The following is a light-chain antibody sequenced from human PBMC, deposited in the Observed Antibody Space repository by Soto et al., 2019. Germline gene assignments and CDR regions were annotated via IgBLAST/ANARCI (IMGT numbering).Light chain of an antibody. Sequence: EIVMTQSPATLSVSPGARAPLSCRASQSVSGNLAWYQQKPGQAPRLLIYGTTTRATGIPARFSGSGSGTEFTLIISSLQSEDSAVYYCQQYNSWLWTFGQGTKVDIK. V-gene: IGKV3-15*01. CDR1: QSVSGN. CDR2: GTT. J-gene: IGKJ1*01. CDR3: QQYNSWLWT.